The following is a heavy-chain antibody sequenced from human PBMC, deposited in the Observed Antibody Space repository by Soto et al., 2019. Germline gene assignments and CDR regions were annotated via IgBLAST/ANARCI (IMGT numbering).Heavy chain of an antibody. Sequence: QVQLVQSGAELKKPGASVNVSCKAPGYTFTTYGISWVRQAPGQGLEWMGWINAYNGDTRFAHKFHGRVTLTTDASRSTVYMELKYLRSDDTAVYYCARDLLAWGQGTMVTVSS. CDR3: ARDLLA. J-gene: IGHJ3*01. CDR1: GYTFTTYG. V-gene: IGHV1-18*04. CDR2: INAYNGDT.